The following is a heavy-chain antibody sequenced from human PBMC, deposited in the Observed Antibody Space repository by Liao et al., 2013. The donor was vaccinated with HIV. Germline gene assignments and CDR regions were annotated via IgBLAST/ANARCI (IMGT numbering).Heavy chain of an antibody. J-gene: IGHJ4*02. V-gene: IGHV4-34*01. CDR2: INHSGST. D-gene: IGHD3-3*01. CDR3: ARGPRVALYYDFWSGYPYYFDY. Sequence: QVQLQQWGAGLLKPSETLSLTCAVYGGSFSDYYWSWIRQPPGKGLEWIGEINHSGSTNYNPSLKSRVTISVDTSKNQFSLKLSSVTAADTAVFYCARGPRVALYYDFWSGYPYYFDYWGQGTLVTVSS. CDR1: GGSFSDYY.